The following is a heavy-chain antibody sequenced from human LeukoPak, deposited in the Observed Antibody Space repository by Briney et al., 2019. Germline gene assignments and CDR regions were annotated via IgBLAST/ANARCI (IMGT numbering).Heavy chain of an antibody. Sequence: PSETLSLTCTVSGGSISGSSYYWGWIRQPPGKGLEWIGSIHYTGSTYYNPSLKSRVTISVDTSKNQFSLKLTSVTAADTAVYYCARPPGFSTSFWDWGQGTLVTVSS. CDR3: ARPPGFSTSFWD. V-gene: IGHV4-39*01. CDR2: IHYTGST. CDR1: GGSISGSSYY. J-gene: IGHJ4*02. D-gene: IGHD2-2*01.